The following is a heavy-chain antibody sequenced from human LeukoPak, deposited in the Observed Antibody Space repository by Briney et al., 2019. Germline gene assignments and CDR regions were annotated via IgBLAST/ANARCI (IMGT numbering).Heavy chain of an antibody. D-gene: IGHD6-13*01. V-gene: IGHV5-51*01. CDR2: IYPRDSNT. Sequence: GESLKISCKGSGYGSGYSFTSRWSAWVRQMPGKGLEWMGIIYPRDSNTIYSPSFQGQVTISVDTSINTAYLQWISLKASDTAMYYCARHPIAAGGAYNWFDPWGQGTLVTVSS. CDR3: ARHPIAAGGAYNWFDP. J-gene: IGHJ5*02. CDR1: GYSFTSRW.